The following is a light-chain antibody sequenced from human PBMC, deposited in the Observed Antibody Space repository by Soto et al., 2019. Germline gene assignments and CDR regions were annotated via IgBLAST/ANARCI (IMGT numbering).Light chain of an antibody. V-gene: IGLV2-18*01. Sequence: QSALTQPPPFPGPPGRQVTTPSPETTMAVGSYNRPSWYQQPPGTAPKLIMYEVNTRPSGVPDRFSGSKSGSTASLTISGLQAEDEADYYCSLYISGSTYVFGTGTKLTVL. J-gene: IGLJ1*01. CDR3: SLYISGSTYV. CDR1: TMAVGSYNR. CDR2: EVN.